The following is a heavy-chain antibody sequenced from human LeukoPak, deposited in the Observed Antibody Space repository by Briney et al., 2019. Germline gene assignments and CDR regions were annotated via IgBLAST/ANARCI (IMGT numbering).Heavy chain of an antibody. D-gene: IGHD5-12*01. CDR1: GYTFTSYD. CDR2: MNPNSGST. CDR3: ARGRSTGYPYYFEY. J-gene: IGHJ4*02. Sequence: ASVKVSCKASGYTFTSYDIDWVRQATGQGLEWMGWMNPNSGSTGYAQKFQGRVTITRNTSISTAYMELSGLRSEDTAVYYCARGRSTGYPYYFEYWGQGTLVTVSS. V-gene: IGHV1-8*03.